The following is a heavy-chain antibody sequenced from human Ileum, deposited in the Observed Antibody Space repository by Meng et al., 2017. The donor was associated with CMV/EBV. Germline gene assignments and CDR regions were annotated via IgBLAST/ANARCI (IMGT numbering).Heavy chain of an antibody. J-gene: IGHJ2*01. D-gene: IGHD3-3*01. V-gene: IGHV3-23*01. CDR1: FHRYA. Sequence: FHRYAMSWVRQAPGKGLEWVSAISGSGGSSNYADAVKGRFTISRDNSNNTLFLQMNSLRAEDTAVYYCAKDALFSIFGVVTDWYFDLWGRGTLVTVSS. CDR2: ISGSGGSS. CDR3: AKDALFSIFGVVTDWYFDL.